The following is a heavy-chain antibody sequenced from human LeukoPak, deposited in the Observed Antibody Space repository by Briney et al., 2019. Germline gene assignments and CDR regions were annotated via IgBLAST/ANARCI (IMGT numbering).Heavy chain of an antibody. CDR3: ARALRLGVVIIDAFDI. Sequence: GGSLRLSCAASGLTFSSYSMNWVRQAPGKGLEWVSSISPSSSYIYYADSVKGRFTISRDNAKNSLYLQMNSLRAEDTAVYYCARALRLGVVIIDAFDIWGQGTMVTVSS. CDR1: GLTFSSYS. J-gene: IGHJ3*02. D-gene: IGHD3-3*01. CDR2: ISPSSSYI. V-gene: IGHV3-21*01.